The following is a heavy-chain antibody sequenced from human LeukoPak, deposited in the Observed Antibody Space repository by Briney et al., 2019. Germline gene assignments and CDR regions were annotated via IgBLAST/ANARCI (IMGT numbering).Heavy chain of an antibody. V-gene: IGHV3-7*01. D-gene: IGHD3-16*01. CDR2: IKQDGSEK. J-gene: IGHJ6*04. CDR3: ARDPRGFTFVGMDV. CDR1: GFTFGDYA. Sequence: PGRSLRLSCTASGFTFGDYAMTWVRQAPGKGLEWVANIKQDGSEKYYVDSVKGRFTISRDNAKNSLYLQMNSLRGEDTAVYYCARDPRGFTFVGMDVWGKGTTVTVSS.